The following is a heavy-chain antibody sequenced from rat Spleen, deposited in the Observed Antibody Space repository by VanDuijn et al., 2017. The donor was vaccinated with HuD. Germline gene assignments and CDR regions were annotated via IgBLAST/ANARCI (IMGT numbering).Heavy chain of an antibody. CDR3: ARRHYGYTDYFDY. CDR1: RFTFSDYG. V-gene: IGHV5-29*01. Sequence: EVDLVESGGGLVQPGGSLKLSCAASRFTFSDYGVAWVRQAPTTGLEWVATISYGDSSGHSGTYYRDSVKGRFAISRDNAKSTLSLQMDSLRSEDTATYYCARRHYGYTDYFDYWGQGVMVTVSS. J-gene: IGHJ2*01. CDR2: ISYGDSSGHSGT. D-gene: IGHD1-9*01.